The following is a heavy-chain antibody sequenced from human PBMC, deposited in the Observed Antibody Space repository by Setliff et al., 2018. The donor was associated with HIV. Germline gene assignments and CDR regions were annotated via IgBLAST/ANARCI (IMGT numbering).Heavy chain of an antibody. J-gene: IGHJ4*02. CDR3: ARRVAAAGRGYFDL. CDR1: GYTFTGYY. Sequence: ASVKVSCKASGYTFTGYYMHWVRQAPGQGLEWMGWINPNSGGTNYAQKFQGRVTMARVTSLSTAYMELSRLRSDDTAVYYRARRVAAAGRGYFDLWGQGTLVTVSS. D-gene: IGHD6-13*01. V-gene: IGHV1-2*02. CDR2: INPNSGGT.